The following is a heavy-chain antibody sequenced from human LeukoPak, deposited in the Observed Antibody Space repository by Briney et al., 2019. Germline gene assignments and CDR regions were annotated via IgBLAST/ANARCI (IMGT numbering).Heavy chain of an antibody. CDR3: AIFVGYYYDSSGYFDY. J-gene: IGHJ4*02. D-gene: IGHD3-22*01. V-gene: IGHV1-24*01. Sequence: ASVTVSCKVSGYTLTELSMHWVRQAPGKGLEWMGGFDHEDGETIYAQKFQGRVTMTEDTSTDTAYMELSSLRSEDTAVYYCAIFVGYYYDSSGYFDYWGQGTLVTVSS. CDR2: FDHEDGET. CDR1: GYTLTELS.